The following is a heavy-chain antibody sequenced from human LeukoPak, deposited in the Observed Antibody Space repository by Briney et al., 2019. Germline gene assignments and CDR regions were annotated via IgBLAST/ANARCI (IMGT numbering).Heavy chain of an antibody. CDR3: ANFVVGATGYFDY. CDR2: VSGSGGST. Sequence: GGSLRLSCAASGFTFSRYAMSWVRQAPGKGLEWVTAVSGSGGSTFYADSVKGRFTISRDNSKNTLYLQMNSLRAEDTAVYYCANFVVGATGYFDYWGQGTLVTVSS. V-gene: IGHV3-23*01. CDR1: GFTFSRYA. J-gene: IGHJ4*02. D-gene: IGHD1-26*01.